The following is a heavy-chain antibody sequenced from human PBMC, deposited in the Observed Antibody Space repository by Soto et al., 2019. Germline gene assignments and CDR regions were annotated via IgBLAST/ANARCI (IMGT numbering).Heavy chain of an antibody. CDR2: IIPILGIA. D-gene: IGHD6-19*01. CDR1: VGTFSSYT. CDR3: AADRYSSGWYDGY. V-gene: IGHV1-69*02. Sequence: SVKVSCKASVGTFSSYTISWVRQAPGQGLEWMGRIIPILGIANYAQKFQGRVTITADKSTSTAYMELSSLRSEDTAVYYCAADRYSSGWYDGYWGQGTLVTVSS. J-gene: IGHJ4*02.